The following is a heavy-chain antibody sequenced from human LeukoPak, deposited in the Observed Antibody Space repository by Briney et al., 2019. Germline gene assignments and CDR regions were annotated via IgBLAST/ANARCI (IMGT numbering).Heavy chain of an antibody. CDR1: GGSISSGSYY. D-gene: IGHD5-18*01. CDR3: ARVGYSYGYPSPYYYYMDV. Sequence: SETLSLTCTVSGGSISSGSYYWSWIRQPAGKGLEWIGRIYTSGSTNYNPSLKSRVTISVDTSKNQFSLKLSSVTAADTAVYYCARVGYSYGYPSPYYYYMDVWGKGTTVTVSS. J-gene: IGHJ6*03. V-gene: IGHV4-61*02. CDR2: IYTSGST.